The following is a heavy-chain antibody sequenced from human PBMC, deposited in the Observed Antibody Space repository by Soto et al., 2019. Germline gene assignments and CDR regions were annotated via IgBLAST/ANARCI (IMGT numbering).Heavy chain of an antibody. V-gene: IGHV4-30-2*01. Sequence: SETLSLTCAVSGGSISSDGYSWSWVRQPPGKGLEWIGYIYHNGSTYYNPSLKSRVTISVDRSKNQFYLKLSSVTASDTAVFYCASSHAGAHITAAVHWGQGTLVTVSS. CDR1: GGSISSDGYS. CDR2: IYHNGST. D-gene: IGHD6-13*01. CDR3: ASSHAGAHITAAVH. J-gene: IGHJ4*02.